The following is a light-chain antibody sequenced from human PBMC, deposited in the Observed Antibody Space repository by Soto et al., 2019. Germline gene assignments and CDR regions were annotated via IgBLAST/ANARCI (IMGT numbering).Light chain of an antibody. CDR3: HQDDNWA. CDR2: GAS. J-gene: IGKJ1*01. V-gene: IGKV3-20*01. Sequence: EIVLTQSPGTLSLSPGERATLSCRASQSISRPYLAWYQQKPGQAPRLLINGASSRAEGIPDRFSGSGSGTDFTLKISRLEPEDFAVYYCHQDDNWAFGQGTKVDIK. CDR1: QSISRPY.